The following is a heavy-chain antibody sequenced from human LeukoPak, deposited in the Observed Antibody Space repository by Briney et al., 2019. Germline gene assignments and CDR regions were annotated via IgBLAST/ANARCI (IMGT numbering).Heavy chain of an antibody. V-gene: IGHV3-66*01. CDR2: IYSDDSA. D-gene: IGHD2-15*01. CDR3: ARVYWHENAEYLQH. CDR1: GFTVTSYY. Sequence: SGGSLRLSCAASGFTVTSYYMSWVRQAPGKGLEWVSVIYSDDSAYYAESVKGRFTISTDLSKNTLYLQMNNLRAEDTAVFYCARVYWHENAEYLQHWGQGTLVTVSS. J-gene: IGHJ1*01.